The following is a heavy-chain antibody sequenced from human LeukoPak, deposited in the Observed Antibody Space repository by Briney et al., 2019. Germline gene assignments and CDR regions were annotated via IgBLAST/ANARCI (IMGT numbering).Heavy chain of an antibody. J-gene: IGHJ4*02. CDR1: GGTFSGYY. D-gene: IGHD3-3*01. V-gene: IGHV4-34*01. CDR3: ARTKGVVNRALDY. Sequence: SETLSLTCAVYGGTFSGYYWSWIRQPPGKGLEWIGEINHSGSTNYNPSLKSRVTISVDTSKSQFPLKLSSVTAADTAVYYCARTKGVVNRALDYWGQETLVTVS. CDR2: INHSGST.